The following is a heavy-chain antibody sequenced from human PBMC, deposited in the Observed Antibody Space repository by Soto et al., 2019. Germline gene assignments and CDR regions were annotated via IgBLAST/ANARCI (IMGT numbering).Heavy chain of an antibody. CDR1: GGTFSSYA. Sequence: QVQLVQSGAEVKKPGSSVKVSCKASGGTFSSYAISWVRQAPGQGLEWMGGIIPIFGTANYAQKFQGRVTITADESTSTAYMGLSSLRSEDTAVYYCARDLGIAAAGGLGPFDPWGQGTLVTVSS. CDR3: ARDLGIAAAGGLGPFDP. D-gene: IGHD6-13*01. J-gene: IGHJ5*02. V-gene: IGHV1-69*19. CDR2: IIPIFGTA.